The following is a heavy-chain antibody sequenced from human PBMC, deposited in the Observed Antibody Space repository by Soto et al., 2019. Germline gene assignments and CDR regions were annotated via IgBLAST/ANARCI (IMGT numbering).Heavy chain of an antibody. CDR2: IYYSGST. CDR3: AGLGFLESPTLHFSRFTDYYYMDV. J-gene: IGHJ6*03. CDR1: GGSISSSSYY. Sequence: PSETLSLTCTVSGGSISSSSYYWGWIRQPPGKGLEWIGSIYYSGSTYYNPSLKSRVTISVDTSKNQFSLKLSSVTAADTAVYYCAGLGFLESPTLHFSRFTDYYYMDVWGKGTTVTVSS. D-gene: IGHD3-3*01. V-gene: IGHV4-39*01.